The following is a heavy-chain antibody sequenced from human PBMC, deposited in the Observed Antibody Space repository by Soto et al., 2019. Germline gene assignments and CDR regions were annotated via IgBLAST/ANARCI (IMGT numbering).Heavy chain of an antibody. CDR1: GFTFDSYA. V-gene: IGHV3-23*01. Sequence: EVKLLESGGGLAQPGGSLRLSCVGSGFTFDSYAISWVRQAPGERLQWIAAIRGSADGTDYAHSVRGRFTIPRDNAKKTVHLQMDSLRVEDTAVYFCAKDTVGGYSFWSGYYSDGLDVWGQGTLVTVS. J-gene: IGHJ3*01. D-gene: IGHD3-3*01. CDR2: IRGSADGT. CDR3: AKDTVGGYSFWSGYYSDGLDV.